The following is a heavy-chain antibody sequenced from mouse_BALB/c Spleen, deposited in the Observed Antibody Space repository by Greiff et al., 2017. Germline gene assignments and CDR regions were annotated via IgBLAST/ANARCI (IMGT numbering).Heavy chain of an antibody. Sequence: EVQGVESGGGLVQPGGSLKLSCAASGFTFSSYGMSWVRQTPDKRLELVATINSNGGSTYYPDSVKGRFTISRDNAKNTLYLQMSSLKSEDTAMYYCARGWDYGYFDYWGQGTTLTVSS. CDR2: INSNGGST. V-gene: IGHV5-6-3*01. J-gene: IGHJ2*01. CDR3: ARGWDYGYFDY. D-gene: IGHD2-4*01. CDR1: GFTFSSYG.